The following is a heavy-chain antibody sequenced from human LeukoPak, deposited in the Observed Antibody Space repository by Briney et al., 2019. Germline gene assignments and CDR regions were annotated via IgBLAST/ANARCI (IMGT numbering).Heavy chain of an antibody. CDR1: GGTFSSYA. Sequence: GASVKVSCKASGGTFSSYAINWVRQAPGQGLEWMGWINPNSGGTNYAQKFQGRVTMTRDTSISTAYMELSRLRSDDTAVYYCARDPQQGFDYWGQGTLVTVSS. CDR3: ARDPQQGFDY. J-gene: IGHJ4*02. CDR2: INPNSGGT. V-gene: IGHV1-2*02. D-gene: IGHD6-13*01.